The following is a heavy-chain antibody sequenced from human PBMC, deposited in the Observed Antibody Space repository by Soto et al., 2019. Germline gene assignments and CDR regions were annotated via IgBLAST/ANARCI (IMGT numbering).Heavy chain of an antibody. D-gene: IGHD3-22*01. CDR1: GYSFTTYW. CDR3: ARQIYDSDTGPNFQYYFDS. V-gene: IGHV5-51*01. CDR2: IYPGDSDT. J-gene: IGHJ4*02. Sequence: PGESLKISCKGSGYSFTTYWIGWVRQMPGKGLEWMGTIYPGDSDTRYSPSFEGQVTISADKSISTAYLQWSSLKASDTAMYYCARQIYDSDTGPNFQYYFDSWGQGTPVTVSS.